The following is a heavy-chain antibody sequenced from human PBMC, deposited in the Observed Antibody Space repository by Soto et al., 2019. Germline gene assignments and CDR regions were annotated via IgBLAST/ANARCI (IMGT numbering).Heavy chain of an antibody. D-gene: IGHD6-19*01. V-gene: IGHV3-23*01. CDR3: VKDANEYTSGWNAGAWFDT. CDR2: ISSGSGGST. Sequence: PGGSLRLSCAASGFSFSSHAMNWVRQAPGKGLEWVSVISSGSGGSTFYADSVKGRFTISRDNSMNTVNLQMSSLRAEDTAVYYCVKDANEYTSGWNAGAWFDTWGQGTLVTVSS. CDR1: GFSFSSHA. J-gene: IGHJ5*02.